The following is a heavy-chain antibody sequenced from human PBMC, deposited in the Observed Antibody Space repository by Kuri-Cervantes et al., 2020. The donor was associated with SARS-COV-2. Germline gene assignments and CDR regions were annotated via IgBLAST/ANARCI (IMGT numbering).Heavy chain of an antibody. CDR3: ARRFAVSYYYYYMDV. V-gene: IGHV3-11*04. D-gene: IGHD3-10*01. J-gene: IGHJ6*03. CDR1: GFTFSDYY. Sequence: GGSLRLSCAASGFTFSDYYMSWIRQAPGKGLEWVSYISSSGSTIYYADSVKGRFTISRDNAKNSLYLQMNSLRAEDTAVYYRARRFAVSYYYYYMDVWGRGTTVTVSS. CDR2: ISSSGSTI.